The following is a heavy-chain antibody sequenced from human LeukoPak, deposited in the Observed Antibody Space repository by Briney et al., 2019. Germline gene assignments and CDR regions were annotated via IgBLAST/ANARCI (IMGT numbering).Heavy chain of an antibody. D-gene: IGHD1-26*01. J-gene: IGHJ6*03. V-gene: IGHV4-39*01. Sequence: PSETLSLTXTVSGGSISSSSYYWGWIRQPPGKGLEWIGSIYYSGSTYYNPSLKSRVTISVDTSKNQFSLKLSSVTAADTAVYYCAILSGSLFRGNYYYYYYMDVWGKGTTVTVSS. CDR3: AILSGSLFRGNYYYYYYMDV. CDR2: IYYSGST. CDR1: GGSISSSSYY.